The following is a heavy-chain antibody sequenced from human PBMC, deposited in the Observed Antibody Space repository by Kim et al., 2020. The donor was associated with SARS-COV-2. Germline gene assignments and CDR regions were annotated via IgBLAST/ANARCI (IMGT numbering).Heavy chain of an antibody. D-gene: IGHD4-4*01. CDR2: KT. V-gene: IGHV1-3*01. J-gene: IGHJ4*02. Sequence: KTMNAQKFQAGVTISRDTSANTAYMELNSLTTEDTAFYYCARDMNPTVYDYWGQGTLVTVSS. CDR3: ARDMNPTVYDY.